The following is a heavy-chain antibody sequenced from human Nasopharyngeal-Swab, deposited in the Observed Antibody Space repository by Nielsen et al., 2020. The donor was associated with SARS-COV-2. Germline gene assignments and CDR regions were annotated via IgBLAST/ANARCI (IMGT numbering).Heavy chain of an antibody. CDR2: IYYSGST. V-gene: IGHV4-31*02. Sequence: WIRQPPGRGLEWIGYIYYSGSTYYNPSLKSRVTISVDTSKNQFSLKLSSVTAADTAVYYCARRGTGGKKGAFDIWGQGTMVTVSS. J-gene: IGHJ3*02. D-gene: IGHD2-8*02. CDR3: ARRGTGGKKGAFDI.